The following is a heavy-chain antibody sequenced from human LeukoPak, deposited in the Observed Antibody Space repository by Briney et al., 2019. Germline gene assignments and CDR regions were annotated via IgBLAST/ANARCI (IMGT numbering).Heavy chain of an antibody. J-gene: IGHJ6*03. CDR2: IYTSGST. CDR1: GGSISNYY. Sequence: SQTLSLTCTVSGGSISNYYWSWIRQPAGKGLDWIGRIYTSGSTNYNPSLKSRVTMSVDTSKNQFSLKLSSVTAADTAVYYCARGVRITIFGAGYYMDVWGKGTTVTVSS. V-gene: IGHV4-4*07. CDR3: ARGVRITIFGAGYYMDV. D-gene: IGHD3-3*01.